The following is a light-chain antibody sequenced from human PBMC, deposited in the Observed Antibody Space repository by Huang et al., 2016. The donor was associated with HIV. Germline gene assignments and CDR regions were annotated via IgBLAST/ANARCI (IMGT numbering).Light chain of an antibody. Sequence: EIEMTQSPATLSVSPGERATLSSRASHSVDSDLAWYQQKPGQAPRLLIYDASTRATGISAKFNGTGSETEFSLIITNLQSEDFAVYYCQQYNDWPPLTFGGGTKVEI. CDR3: QQYNDWPPLT. CDR2: DAS. CDR1: HSVDSD. J-gene: IGKJ4*01. V-gene: IGKV3-15*01.